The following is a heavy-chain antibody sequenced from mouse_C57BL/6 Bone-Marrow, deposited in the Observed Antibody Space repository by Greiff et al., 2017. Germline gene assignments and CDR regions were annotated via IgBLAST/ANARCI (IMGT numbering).Heavy chain of an antibody. CDR2: ISGGGGNT. CDR1: GFTFSSYT. J-gene: IGHJ1*03. V-gene: IGHV5-9*01. D-gene: IGHD2-4*01. CDR3: ARHGDYDAGWYFDV. Sequence: EVMLVESGGGLVKPGGSLKLSCAASGFTFSSYTMSWVRQTPEKRLEWVATISGGGGNTYYPDSVKGRFTISRDNAKNTLYLQMSSLRSEDTALYYCARHGDYDAGWYFDVWGTGTTVTVSS.